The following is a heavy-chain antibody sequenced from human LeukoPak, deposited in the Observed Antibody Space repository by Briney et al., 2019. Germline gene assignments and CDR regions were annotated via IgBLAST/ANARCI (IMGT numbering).Heavy chain of an antibody. CDR2: INPYNGNT. J-gene: IGHJ4*02. CDR1: GYTFTTYG. V-gene: IGHV1-18*01. Sequence: ASVKVSCKASGYTFTTYGITWVRQAAGQGLECMGWINPYNGNTNYAQKFQGRVTMTTDTSTSTAYMELRRLRSDDTAVYYCARELYGRFEYWGQGTLVTVSS. D-gene: IGHD2-2*02. CDR3: ARELYGRFEY.